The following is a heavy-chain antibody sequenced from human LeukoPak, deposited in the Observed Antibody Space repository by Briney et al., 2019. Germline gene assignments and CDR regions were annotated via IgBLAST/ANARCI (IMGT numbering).Heavy chain of an antibody. CDR1: GGSISSGGYY. CDR3: ARRGGSYPWFDP. J-gene: IGHJ5*02. D-gene: IGHD1-26*01. V-gene: IGHV4-31*03. CDR2: IYYSGST. Sequence: SETLSLTCTVSGGSISSGGYYWSWIRQHPGKGLEWIGYIYYSGSTYYNPSLKSRVTISVDTSKNQFSLKLSSVTAADTAVYYCARRGGSYPWFDPWGQGTLVTVSS.